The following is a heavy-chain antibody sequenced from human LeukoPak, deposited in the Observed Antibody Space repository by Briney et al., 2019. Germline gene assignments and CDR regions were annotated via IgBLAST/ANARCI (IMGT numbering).Heavy chain of an antibody. Sequence: ASVKVSCKASGGTFTNYYMHWVRQAPGQGLEWMGIINPSDGKTSYAQKFQGRVTMTRDTSTSTVYMELSSLRSEDTAVYYCAREIGPRQLHLWGSAFDYWGQGTLVTVSS. CDR3: AREIGPRQLHLWGSAFDY. J-gene: IGHJ4*02. CDR2: INPSDGKT. V-gene: IGHV1-46*01. CDR1: GGTFTNYY. D-gene: IGHD5-18*01.